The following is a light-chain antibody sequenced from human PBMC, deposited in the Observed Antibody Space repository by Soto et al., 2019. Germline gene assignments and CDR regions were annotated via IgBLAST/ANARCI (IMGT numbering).Light chain of an antibody. CDR1: QSVASN. CDR3: QQYHNWPPQYT. CDR2: GAS. V-gene: IGKV3-15*01. J-gene: IGKJ2*01. Sequence: EIVMTQSPASLSVSPGDGATLSCRASQSVASNVAWYQQKPGQGPRLLIHGASTRAAGVPARFSGSGSGTDFTLTINNLQSEDFAVYDCQQYHNWPPQYTFGQGTKLQIK.